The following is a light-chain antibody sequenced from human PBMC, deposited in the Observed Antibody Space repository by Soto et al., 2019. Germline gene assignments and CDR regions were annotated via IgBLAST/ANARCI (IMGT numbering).Light chain of an antibody. J-gene: IGKJ5*01. CDR2: GAS. V-gene: IGKV3D-20*02. CDR3: QQRSNWIT. CDR1: ESVSSRY. Sequence: NVLTQSPGTLSLSPGERATLSCRASESVSSRYLAWYQQKPGQAPRFLIYGASSRATGIPDRFSGSGTGTDFTLTISSLEPEDFAVYYCQQRSNWITFGQGTRLEIK.